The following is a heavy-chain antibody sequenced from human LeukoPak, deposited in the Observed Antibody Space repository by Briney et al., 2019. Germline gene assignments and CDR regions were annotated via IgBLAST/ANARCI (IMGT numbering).Heavy chain of an antibody. J-gene: IGHJ4*02. CDR2: IKEDGSEK. Sequence: GGSLRLSCAASGLNFSSRWMSWVRQAPGQGLEWVASIKEDGSEKHYVDSVKGRFTISRDNGKNSLYLQMNSLRAEDTAVYYCARDSGWWRFDFWGQGTLVTVSS. D-gene: IGHD6-13*01. CDR1: GLNFSSRW. CDR3: ARDSGWWRFDF. V-gene: IGHV3-7*03.